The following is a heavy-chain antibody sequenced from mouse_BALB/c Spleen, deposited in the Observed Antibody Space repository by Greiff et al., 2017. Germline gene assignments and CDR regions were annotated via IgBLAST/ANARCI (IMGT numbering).Heavy chain of an antibody. CDR1: GYSITSGYY. J-gene: IGHJ4*01. D-gene: IGHD2-2*01. Sequence: EVQLQQSGPGLVKPSQSLSLTCSVTGYSITSGYYWNWIRQFPGNKLEWMGYISYDGSNNYNPSLKNRISITRDTSKNQFFLKLNSVTTEDTATYYCARDGYDGNYYAMDDWGQGTSVTVSS. CDR2: ISYDGSN. CDR3: ARDGYDGNYYAMDD. V-gene: IGHV3-6*02.